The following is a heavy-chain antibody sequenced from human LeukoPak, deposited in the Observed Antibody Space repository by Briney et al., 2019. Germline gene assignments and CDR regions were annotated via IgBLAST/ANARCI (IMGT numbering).Heavy chain of an antibody. CDR3: ARGSWYGDFDY. Sequence: PGGSLRLSCAASGFSFSSYSMSWVRQAPGKGLEWVSAISGSGGSTYYADSVKGRFTISRDNSKNTLYLQMNSLRAEDTAVYYCARGSWYGDFDYWGQGTLVTVSS. J-gene: IGHJ4*02. V-gene: IGHV3-23*01. D-gene: IGHD6-13*01. CDR1: GFSFSSYS. CDR2: ISGSGGST.